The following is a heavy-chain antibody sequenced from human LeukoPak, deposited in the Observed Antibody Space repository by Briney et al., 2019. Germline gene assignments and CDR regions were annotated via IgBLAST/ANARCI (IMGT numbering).Heavy chain of an antibody. CDR3: VRGDWGSGY. J-gene: IGHJ4*02. V-gene: IGHV3-74*01. CDR1: GFTVSSNY. CDR2: IKNDGSTT. D-gene: IGHD7-27*01. Sequence: GGSLRLSCAASGFTVSSNYMSWVRQAPGKGLVWVSCIKNDGSTTRYADSVKGRFTISRDNAESTLYLQMNSLRAEDTAVYYCVRGDWGSGYWGQGTLVTVSS.